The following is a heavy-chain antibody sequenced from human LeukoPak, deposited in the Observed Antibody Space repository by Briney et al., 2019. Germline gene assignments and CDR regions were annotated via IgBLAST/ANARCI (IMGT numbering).Heavy chain of an antibody. V-gene: IGHV3-74*01. Sequence: GGSLRLSCETAGFTFSSYVMHWVRRTPGKGLVWVSRISHDGFISYADSVKGRFTISRDNSKNTLYVQVNSLGTEDTAAYYCAKGSYYDSSGSFYFDYWGQGTLVTVSS. CDR1: GFTFSSYV. J-gene: IGHJ4*02. CDR2: ISHDGFI. D-gene: IGHD3-22*01. CDR3: AKGSYYDSSGSFYFDY.